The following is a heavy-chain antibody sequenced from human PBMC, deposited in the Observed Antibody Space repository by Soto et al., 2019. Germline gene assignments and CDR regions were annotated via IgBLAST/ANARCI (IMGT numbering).Heavy chain of an antibody. CDR3: ARDTGYDHDAFDI. CDR1: GYSFITSYH. J-gene: IGHJ3*02. Sequence: QVQLVQSGAEVKKPGASVKVSCKASGYSFITSYHMHWVRQAPVQGLEWMGIINPTGSMTRYSQKFQGRLTMTRDTSTATDYMELSNLTSEDTAVYFCARDTGYDHDAFDIWGQGTRVTVSS. D-gene: IGHD5-12*01. CDR2: INPTGSMT. V-gene: IGHV1-46*01.